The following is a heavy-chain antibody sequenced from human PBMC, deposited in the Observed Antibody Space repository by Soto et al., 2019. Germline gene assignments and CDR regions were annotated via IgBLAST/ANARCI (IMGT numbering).Heavy chain of an antibody. J-gene: IGHJ6*02. V-gene: IGHV3-73*02. CDR3: TQLRYLDWPSPYYYYGMYV. D-gene: IGHD3-9*01. CDR2: IRSKANSYAT. Sequence: EVQLVESGGGLVQPGGSLKLSCAASGFTFSGSAMHWVRPASGKGLEWVGRIRSKANSYATAYAASVKGRFTISRDDSKNTAYLQMNSLKTEDTAVYYCTQLRYLDWPSPYYYYGMYVWGQGTTVTVSS. CDR1: GFTFSGSA.